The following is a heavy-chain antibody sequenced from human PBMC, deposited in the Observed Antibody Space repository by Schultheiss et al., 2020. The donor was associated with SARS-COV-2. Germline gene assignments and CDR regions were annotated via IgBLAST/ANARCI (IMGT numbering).Heavy chain of an antibody. V-gene: IGHV3-23*01. J-gene: IGHJ4*02. D-gene: IGHD1-7*01. Sequence: GESLKISCAASGFTFSSYAMSWVRQAPGKGLEWVSAISGSGGSTYYADSVKGRFTISRDNSKNTLYLQMNSLRAEDTAVYYCASITGTTYNLYYFDYWGQGTLVTVSS. CDR2: ISGSGGST. CDR3: ASITGTTYNLYYFDY. CDR1: GFTFSSYA.